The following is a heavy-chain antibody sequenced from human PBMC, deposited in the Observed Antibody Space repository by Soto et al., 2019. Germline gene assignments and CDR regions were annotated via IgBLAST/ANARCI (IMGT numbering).Heavy chain of an antibody. CDR1: GFTFSTYQ. V-gene: IGHV3-7*01. D-gene: IGHD3-10*01. Sequence: AGSLRLFSPASGFTFSTYQMNCVRQAPGKGLECVANIKQGGSEKYYVDSVKGRFTISRDNAKNSLYLQMNSLRAEDTAVYYCARVAPYYYGSGSYYFDYWGQRTLVTVSS. J-gene: IGHJ4*02. CDR3: ARVAPYYYGSGSYYFDY. CDR2: IKQGGSEK.